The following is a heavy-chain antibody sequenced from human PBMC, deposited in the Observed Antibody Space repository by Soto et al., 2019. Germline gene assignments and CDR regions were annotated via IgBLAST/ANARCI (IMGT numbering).Heavy chain of an antibody. V-gene: IGHV3-11*01. J-gene: IGHJ4*02. CDR2: ISRSGSTI. CDR1: GFTFSDYY. CDR3: ARQAGHYDSSGYYFDY. Sequence: QVQLVESGGGLVKPGGSLRLSCAASGFTFSDYYMSWIRQAPGKGLEWVSYISRSGSTIYYADSVKGRFTISRDNAKNSLYMQMNNLRDEDTAVYYCARQAGHYDSSGYYFDYWGQGTLVTVSS. D-gene: IGHD3-22*01.